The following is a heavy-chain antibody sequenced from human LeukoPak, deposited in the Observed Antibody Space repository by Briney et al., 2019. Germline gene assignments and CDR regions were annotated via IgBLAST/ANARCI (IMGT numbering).Heavy chain of an antibody. CDR1: GFTVSSNY. CDR2: ISGSGGST. J-gene: IGHJ1*01. V-gene: IGHV3-23*01. D-gene: IGHD1-26*01. CDR3: AKDRGSYYAEYFQH. Sequence: PGGALRLSCAASGFTVSSNYMSWVRQAPGKGLEWVSAISGSGGSTYYADSVKGRFTISRDNSKNTLYLQMNSLRAEDTAVYYCAKDRGSYYAEYFQHWGQGTLVTVSS.